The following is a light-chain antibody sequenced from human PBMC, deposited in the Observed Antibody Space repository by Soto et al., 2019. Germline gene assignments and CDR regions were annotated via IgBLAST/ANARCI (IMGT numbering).Light chain of an antibody. CDR3: TSYRRGHTPVV. CDR2: EVS. V-gene: IGLV2-14*01. J-gene: IGLJ2*01. CDR1: SSDVGRYNY. Sequence: QSALTQPASVSGSPGQSITISCTGTSSDVGRYNYVSWYQHHPGKAPKLMIYEVSNRPSGVSNRFSGSKSGNTASLTISGLHDADEADYYCTSYRRGHTPVVFGAGTKLTVL.